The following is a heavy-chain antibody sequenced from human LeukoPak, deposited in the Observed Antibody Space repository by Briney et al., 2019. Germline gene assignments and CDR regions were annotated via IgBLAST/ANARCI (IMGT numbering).Heavy chain of an antibody. V-gene: IGHV4-39*02. Sequence: PSETLSLTCTVSGDSISSRTSYWGWVRQPPGKELEWLGNLYYSGSTYYNPSLESRVTMSADTSKNQFSLKVRSVTAADTAVYYCVRENRYSGSYYFDYWGQGTLVTVSS. D-gene: IGHD1-26*01. J-gene: IGHJ4*02. CDR2: LYYSGST. CDR3: VRENRYSGSYYFDY. CDR1: GDSISSRTSY.